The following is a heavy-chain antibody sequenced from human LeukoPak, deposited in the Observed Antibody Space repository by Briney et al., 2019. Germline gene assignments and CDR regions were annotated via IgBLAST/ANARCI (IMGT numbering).Heavy chain of an antibody. Sequence: SETLSLTCAVYGGSFSGYYWSWIRQPPGKGLEWIGEINHSGSTNYNPSLKSRVTISVDTPKNQFSLKLSSVTAADTAVYYCARGRVVRGVMAYWGQGTLVTVSS. D-gene: IGHD3-10*01. CDR1: GGSFSGYY. V-gene: IGHV4-34*01. CDR3: ARGRVVRGVMAY. CDR2: INHSGST. J-gene: IGHJ4*02.